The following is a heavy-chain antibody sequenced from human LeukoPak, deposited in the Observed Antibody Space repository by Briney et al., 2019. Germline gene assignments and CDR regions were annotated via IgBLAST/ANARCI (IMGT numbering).Heavy chain of an antibody. CDR1: GCTFTSYD. Sequence: ASVKVSCKASGCTFTSYDINWVRQATGQGLEWMGWMNPNSGNTGYAQKFQGRVTITRNTSISTAYMELSSLRSEDTAVYYCAGVGIAAAGGLDYWGQGTLVTVSS. D-gene: IGHD6-13*01. CDR3: AGVGIAAAGGLDY. CDR2: MNPNSGNT. J-gene: IGHJ4*02. V-gene: IGHV1-8*03.